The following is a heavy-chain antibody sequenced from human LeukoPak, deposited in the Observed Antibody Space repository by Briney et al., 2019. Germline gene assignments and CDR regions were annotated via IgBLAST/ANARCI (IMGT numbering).Heavy chain of an antibody. CDR2: INAGNGNT. Sequence: ASVKVSCKASGYTFTSYAMHWVRQAPGQRLEWMGWINAGNGNTKYSQKFQGRVTITRDTSASTAYMELSSLRSEDTAVYYGARAPRYCSSTSCSPPGNYWGQGTLVTVSS. CDR3: ARAPRYCSSTSCSPPGNY. J-gene: IGHJ4*02. CDR1: GYTFTSYA. V-gene: IGHV1-3*01. D-gene: IGHD2-2*01.